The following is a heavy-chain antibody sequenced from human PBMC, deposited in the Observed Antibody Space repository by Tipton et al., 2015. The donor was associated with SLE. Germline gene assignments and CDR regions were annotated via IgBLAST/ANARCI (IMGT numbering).Heavy chain of an antibody. D-gene: IGHD7-27*01. CDR3: ARDEALGYFDS. J-gene: IGHJ4*02. CDR2: IFYSGST. V-gene: IGHV4-59*01. Sequence: LRLSCTVSGGSIDTAYWSWIRQPPGKGLEWIGYIFYSGSTDYNPSLKSRVTVSIDTSKSQSSLKLSSVTAADTAVYYCARDEALGYFDSWGLGTLVTVSS. CDR1: GGSIDTAY.